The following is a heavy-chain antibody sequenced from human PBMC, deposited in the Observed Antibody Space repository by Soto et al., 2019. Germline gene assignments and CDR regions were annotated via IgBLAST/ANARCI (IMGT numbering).Heavy chain of an antibody. D-gene: IGHD5-18*01. CDR2: ISGNSGNI. CDR1: GFTFDDYA. J-gene: IGHJ4*01. V-gene: IGHV3-9*01. CDR3: AKDIGNQIQLGH. Sequence: GGSLRLSCAASGFTFDDYAMYWIRQTPGKGLEWVSGISGNSGNIGYADSVKGRFTISRDNAKNSLYLQMDSLRAEDSGLYYCAKDIGNQIQLGHWGHGTLVTVSS.